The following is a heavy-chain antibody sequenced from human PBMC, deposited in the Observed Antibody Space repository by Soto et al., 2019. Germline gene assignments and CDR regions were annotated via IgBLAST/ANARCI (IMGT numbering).Heavy chain of an antibody. CDR1: GFTFGDYA. Sequence: PGGSLRLSCTASGFTFGDYAMSWFRQAPGKGLEWVGFIRSKAYGGTTEYAASVKGRFTISRDDSKSIAYLQMNSLKTEDTAVYYCTRDGSLLVVPAASAGGYYGMDVWGQGTTVTVSS. D-gene: IGHD2-2*01. CDR2: IRSKAYGGTT. J-gene: IGHJ6*02. V-gene: IGHV3-49*03. CDR3: TRDGSLLVVPAASAGGYYGMDV.